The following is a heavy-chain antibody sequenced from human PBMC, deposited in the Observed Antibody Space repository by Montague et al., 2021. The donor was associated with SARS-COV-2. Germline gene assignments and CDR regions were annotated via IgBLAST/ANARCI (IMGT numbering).Heavy chain of an antibody. CDR2: IKHDGSEK. CDR1: RFTFSDFW. V-gene: IGHV3-7*01. J-gene: IGHJ6*02. D-gene: IGHD6-19*01. Sequence: SLRLSCAASRFTFSDFWMSWVRQAPGKGLEWVADIKHDGSEKSYVDSVKGRFTISRDNAKNSLYLQMNSLRAEDTAVYYCARGSTGWYAIFGHYGMGVWGQGTTVTVSS. CDR3: ARGSTGWYAIFGHYGMGV.